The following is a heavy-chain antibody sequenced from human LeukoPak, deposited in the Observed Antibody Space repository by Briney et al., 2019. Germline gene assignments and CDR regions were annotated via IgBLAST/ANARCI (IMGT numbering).Heavy chain of an antibody. CDR2: ITYRGGP. CDR3: ATYGGDWKFDS. V-gene: IGHV4-34*01. CDR1: GGSFSGYY. J-gene: IGHJ4*02. Sequence: SETLSLTCAVYGGSFSGYYWSWIRQPPGKGLQWIGEITYRGGPSYLPSLKSRVTISIDASQRHISLRLNSVTAADTAVYYCATYGGDWKFDSWGQGTLVTVSS. D-gene: IGHD2-21*01.